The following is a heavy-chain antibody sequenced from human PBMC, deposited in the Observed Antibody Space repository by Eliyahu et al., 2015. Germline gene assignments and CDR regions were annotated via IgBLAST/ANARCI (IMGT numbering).Heavy chain of an antibody. Sequence: QLHLQESGPGLVKPSETLSLTCTVSGGSISATSYYWGWIRQPPGKGLEFIANIYYSGSTYYSPSLKSRVTISVDTSKNQFSLNLNSVTAADTAMYYCARLTTYSGYPTYLDYWGQGTLVTVSS. V-gene: IGHV4-39*01. CDR2: IYYSGST. CDR1: GGSISATSYY. D-gene: IGHD3-22*01. CDR3: ARLTTYSGYPTYLDY. J-gene: IGHJ4*02.